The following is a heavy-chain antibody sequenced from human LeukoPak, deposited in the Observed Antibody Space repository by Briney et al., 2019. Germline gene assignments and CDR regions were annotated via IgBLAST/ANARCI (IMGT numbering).Heavy chain of an antibody. CDR3: ARDSGYSYADDY. V-gene: IGHV3-48*02. Sequence: GGSLRLSCAASGFTFRSYAMQWVRQAPGKGLEWVSYITYNSGTVFYADSVKGRFTISRDNAKDSLYLQMSSLRDEDTAVYYCARDSGYSYADDYWGQGTLVTVSS. J-gene: IGHJ4*02. D-gene: IGHD5-18*01. CDR1: GFTFRSYA. CDR2: ITYNSGTV.